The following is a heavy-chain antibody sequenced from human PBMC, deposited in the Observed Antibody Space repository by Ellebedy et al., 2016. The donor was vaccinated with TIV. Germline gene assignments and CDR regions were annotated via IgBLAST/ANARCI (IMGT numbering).Heavy chain of an antibody. D-gene: IGHD2/OR15-2a*01. CDR3: ARGGTFGGN. CDR2: IYSGGNT. CDR1: GFTVSNNY. Sequence: GESLKISCAASGFTVSNNYMRWVRQAPGKGLEWVSLIYSGGNTYYAASVRGRFTISRDKSKNTLHLQMNSLRAEDTAVYYCARGGTFGGNWGRGTLVTVSS. V-gene: IGHV3-66*01. J-gene: IGHJ4*02.